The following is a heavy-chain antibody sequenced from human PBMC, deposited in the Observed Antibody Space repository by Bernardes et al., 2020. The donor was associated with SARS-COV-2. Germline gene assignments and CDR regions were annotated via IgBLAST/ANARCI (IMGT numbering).Heavy chain of an antibody. J-gene: IGHJ6*03. Sequence: SETLSLTCAVYGGSFSGYYWSWIRQPPGKGLEWIGEINHSGSTNYNPSLKSRVTISVDTSKNQFSLKLSSVTAAETAVYYCARGNGDLFYYYYYYYMDVWGKGTTVTVSS. CDR1: GGSFSGYY. D-gene: IGHD4-17*01. CDR2: INHSGST. CDR3: ARGNGDLFYYYYYYYMDV. V-gene: IGHV4-34*01.